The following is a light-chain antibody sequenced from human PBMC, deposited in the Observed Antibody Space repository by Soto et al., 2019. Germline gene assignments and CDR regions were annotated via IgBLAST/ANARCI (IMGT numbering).Light chain of an antibody. J-gene: IGKJ3*01. Sequence: IQLTQSPSSMSASVGDRVTISCRASQGIGFYLAWYQQKPGNAPKLLIYAASTLQSGVPSRFSGSGYGTNFTLTISSLQPEDFATYYCQQVNSYPPLTLGPGTKVDLK. CDR3: QQVNSYPPLT. CDR1: QGIGFY. V-gene: IGKV1-9*01. CDR2: AAS.